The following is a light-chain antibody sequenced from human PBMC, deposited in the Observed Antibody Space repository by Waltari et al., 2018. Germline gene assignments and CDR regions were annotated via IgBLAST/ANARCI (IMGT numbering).Light chain of an antibody. CDR3: QQSYSPLT. CDR2: AAS. J-gene: IGKJ4*01. Sequence: DFQMTQSPSSLSASVGDRVTITCRASQSISTYLNWYQQKPGKAPNLLIYAASSLQSGVPSRFSGSGSATDFTLTISSLQPEDVATYYCQQSYSPLTFGGGTKVEIK. CDR1: QSISTY. V-gene: IGKV1-39*01.